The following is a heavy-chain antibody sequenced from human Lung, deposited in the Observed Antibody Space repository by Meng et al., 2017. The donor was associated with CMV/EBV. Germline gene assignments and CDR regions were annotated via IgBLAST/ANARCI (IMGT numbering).Heavy chain of an antibody. CDR3: TTLTRGDSGD. CDR2: IKSKTDGGTT. D-gene: IGHD1-26*01. Sequence: GESPKIPCAASGFTFSNAWMSWVRQAPGKGLEWVGRIKSKTDGGTTDYAAPVKGRFTISRDDSKNTLYLQMNSLKTEDTAVYYCTTLTRGDSGDWGQGTLVTVSS. V-gene: IGHV3-15*01. CDR1: GFTFSNAW. J-gene: IGHJ4*02.